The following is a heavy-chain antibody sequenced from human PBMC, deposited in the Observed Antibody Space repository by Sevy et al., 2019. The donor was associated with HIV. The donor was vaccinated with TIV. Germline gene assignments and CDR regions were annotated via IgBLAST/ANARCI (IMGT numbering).Heavy chain of an antibody. CDR2: ISYDGSNK. CDR1: GFSFDRYG. Sequence: GGSLRLSCVASGFSFDRYGMHWIRQAPGKGLDWVAVISYDGSNKYYADSVKGRFTISRDNSKNTLYLQMNSLRAEDTAVYYCARGDRGYFDYWGQGTLVTVSS. V-gene: IGHV3-30*19. CDR3: ARGDRGYFDY. D-gene: IGHD3-22*01. J-gene: IGHJ4*02.